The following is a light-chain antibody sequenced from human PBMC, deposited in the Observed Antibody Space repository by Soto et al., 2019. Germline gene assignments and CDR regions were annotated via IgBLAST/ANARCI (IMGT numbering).Light chain of an antibody. CDR1: ESISYW. CDR3: QQYDSYSKT. J-gene: IGKJ2*01. Sequence: DIQLTQSPSTLTASVGDRVTIGCRASESISYWLAWYQQKPGKAPKLLIYDASSLRSGVPSRFSGSGSGTEFTLTISTLQPDDFATYFCQQYDSYSKTFCQGTQLEIK. CDR2: DAS. V-gene: IGKV1-5*01.